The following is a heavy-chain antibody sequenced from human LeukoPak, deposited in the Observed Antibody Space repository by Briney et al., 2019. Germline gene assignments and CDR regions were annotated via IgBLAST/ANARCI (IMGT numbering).Heavy chain of an antibody. J-gene: IGHJ6*02. Sequence: GGSLRLSCAASGFTFSSYAMSWVRQAPGKGLEWVSAISGSGGSTYYADSVKGRFTISRDNSKNTLYLQMNSLRAEDTAVYYCAKDINVVVTATVDVWGQGTTVTVSS. CDR2: ISGSGGST. CDR3: AKDINVVVTATVDV. V-gene: IGHV3-23*01. D-gene: IGHD2-21*02. CDR1: GFTFSSYA.